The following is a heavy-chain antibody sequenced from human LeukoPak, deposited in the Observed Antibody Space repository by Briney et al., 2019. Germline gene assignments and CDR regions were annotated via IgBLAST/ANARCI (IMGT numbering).Heavy chain of an antibody. V-gene: IGHV3-15*01. Sequence: GGSLRLSCVLSGLTFSDAWMSWVRQAPGKGLEWVGRIRNDRITDYAAPVQGRFSISRDNSKNTFYLQMNSLRTEDTGMYFCTGMATTFSVDYWGQGTLVTVSS. D-gene: IGHD5-24*01. CDR2: IRNDRIT. CDR1: GLTFSDAW. CDR3: TGMATTFSVDY. J-gene: IGHJ4*02.